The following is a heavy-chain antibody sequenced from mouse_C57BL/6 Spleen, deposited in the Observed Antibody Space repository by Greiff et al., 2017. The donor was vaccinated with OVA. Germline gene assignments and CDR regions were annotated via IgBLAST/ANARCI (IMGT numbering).Heavy chain of an antibody. CDR1: GYTFTDYY. CDR3: ARLPLADDYDAGFAY. V-gene: IGHV1-19*01. D-gene: IGHD2-4*01. J-gene: IGHJ3*01. Sequence: DVKLQESGPVLVKPGASVKMSCKASGYTFTDYYMNWVKQSHGQSLEWIGVINPYNGGTSYNQKFKGKATLTVDKSSSTAYMELNSLTSEDSAVYYCARLPLADDYDAGFAYWGQGTLVTVSA. CDR2: INPYNGGT.